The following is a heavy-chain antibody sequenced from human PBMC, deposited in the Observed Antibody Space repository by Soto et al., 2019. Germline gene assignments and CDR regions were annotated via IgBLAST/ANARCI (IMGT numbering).Heavy chain of an antibody. D-gene: IGHD3-10*01. CDR2: ISSSSSYI. CDR1: GFTFSSYS. V-gene: IGHV3-21*01. J-gene: IGHJ4*02. Sequence: GGSLRLSCAASGFTFSSYSMNWVRQAPGKGLEWVSSISSSSSYIYYADSVKGRFTISRDNAKNSLYLQMNSLRAEDTAVYYCARDLGFGELLFIPTPTLYFDYWGQGTLVTVSS. CDR3: ARDLGFGELLFIPTPTLYFDY.